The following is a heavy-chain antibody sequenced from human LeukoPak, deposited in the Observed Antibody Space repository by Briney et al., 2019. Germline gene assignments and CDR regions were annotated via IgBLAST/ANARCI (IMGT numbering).Heavy chain of an antibody. V-gene: IGHV3-21*01. Sequence: PGGSLRLSCAASGFTFSSYSMNWVRQAPGKGLEWVSSISSSSSYIYYADSVKGRFTISRDNAKNSLYLQMNSLRAEDTAVYYCACRGYSYGYDAFDIWGQGTMVTVSS. CDR1: GFTFSSYS. CDR2: ISSSSSYI. J-gene: IGHJ3*02. D-gene: IGHD5-18*01. CDR3: ACRGYSYGYDAFDI.